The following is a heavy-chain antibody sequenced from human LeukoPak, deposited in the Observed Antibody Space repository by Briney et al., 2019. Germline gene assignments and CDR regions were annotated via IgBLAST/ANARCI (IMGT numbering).Heavy chain of an antibody. CDR2: ISYDGSNK. CDR3: ATDSSRRSRFDP. D-gene: IGHD3-22*01. CDR1: GFTFSSYG. Sequence: GRSLRLSCAASGFTFSSYGMHWVRQAPGKGLEWVAVISYDGSNKYYADSVKGRFTISRDNSKNTLYLQMNSLRAEDTAVYYCATDSSRRSRFDPWGQGTLVTVSS. V-gene: IGHV3-30*19. J-gene: IGHJ5*02.